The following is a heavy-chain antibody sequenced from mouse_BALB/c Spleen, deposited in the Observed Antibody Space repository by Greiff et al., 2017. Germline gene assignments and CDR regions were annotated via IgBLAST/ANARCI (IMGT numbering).Heavy chain of an antibody. Sequence: QVQLQQPGAELVKPGASVKLSCKASGYTFTSYYMYWVKQRPGQGLEWIGGINPSNGGTNFNEKFKSKATLTVDKSSSTAYMQLSSLTSEDSAVYYCTRGGTYGSYEDWGQGTLVTVSA. J-gene: IGHJ3*01. CDR3: TRGGTYGSYED. CDR1: GYTFTSYY. CDR2: INPSNGGT. V-gene: IGHV1S81*02. D-gene: IGHD1-1*02.